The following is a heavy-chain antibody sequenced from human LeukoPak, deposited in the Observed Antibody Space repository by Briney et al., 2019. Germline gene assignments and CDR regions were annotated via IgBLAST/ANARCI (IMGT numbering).Heavy chain of an antibody. Sequence: SETLSLTCAVYGGSFSGYYWSWIRQPPGKGLEWIGEINHSGSTNYNPSLKSRVTISVDTSKNQFSLKLSSVTAADTAVYYCARKYQLLYINWFDPWGQGTLVTVSS. CDR1: GGSFSGYY. CDR3: ARKYQLLYINWFDP. V-gene: IGHV4-34*01. D-gene: IGHD2-2*02. CDR2: INHSGST. J-gene: IGHJ5*02.